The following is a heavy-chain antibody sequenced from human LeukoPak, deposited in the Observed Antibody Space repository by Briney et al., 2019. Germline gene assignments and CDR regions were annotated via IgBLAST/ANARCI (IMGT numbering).Heavy chain of an antibody. Sequence: SETLSLTCTVSGGSLSSYYWSWIRQPPGKGLEWIGYIYYSGSTNYNPSLKSRVTISVDTSKNQFSLKLSSVTAADTAVYYCARLSYGDYVPDAFDIWGQGTMVTVSS. D-gene: IGHD4-17*01. V-gene: IGHV4-59*01. CDR2: IYYSGST. CDR3: ARLSYGDYVPDAFDI. CDR1: GGSLSSYY. J-gene: IGHJ3*02.